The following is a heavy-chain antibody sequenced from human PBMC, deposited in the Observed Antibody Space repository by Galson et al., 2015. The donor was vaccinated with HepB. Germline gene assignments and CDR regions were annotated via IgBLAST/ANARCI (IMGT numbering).Heavy chain of an antibody. J-gene: IGHJ4*02. CDR3: ARSYYYGSGSDKRDFDY. V-gene: IGHV4-30-2*01. D-gene: IGHD3-10*01. Sequence: TLSLTCAVSGGSISSGGYSWSWIRQPPGKGLEWIGYIYHSGSTYYNPSLKSRVTISVDRSKNQFSLKLSSVTAADTAVYYCARSYYYGSGSDKRDFDYWGQGTLVTVSS. CDR1: GGSISSGGYS. CDR2: IYHSGST.